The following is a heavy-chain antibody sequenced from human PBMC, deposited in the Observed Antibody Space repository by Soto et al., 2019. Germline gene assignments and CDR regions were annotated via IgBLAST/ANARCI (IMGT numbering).Heavy chain of an antibody. J-gene: IGHJ4*02. CDR1: GFTFSNYD. Sequence: EVQLLESGGGLVQPGGSLRLSCAASGFTFSNYDMTWVRQAPGKGLEWVSTISGSGDNTYYADSVRGRFTISRDNSKDTIYRQMTSLRADATAVYYCAKRPLASRHADYWGQGTLVSVSS. D-gene: IGHD6-6*01. CDR3: AKRPLASRHADY. CDR2: ISGSGDNT. V-gene: IGHV3-23*01.